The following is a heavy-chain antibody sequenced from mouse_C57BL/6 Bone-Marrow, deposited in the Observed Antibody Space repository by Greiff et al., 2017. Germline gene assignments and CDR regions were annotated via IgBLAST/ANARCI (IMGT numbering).Heavy chain of an antibody. J-gene: IGHJ4*01. CDR3: ALGDGHYYAMDY. V-gene: IGHV5-6*02. CDR2: ISSGGSYT. D-gene: IGHD2-3*01. Sequence: EVMLVESGGDLVKPGGSLKLSCAASGFTFSSYGMSWVRQTPDKRLEWVATISSGGSYTYYPDSVKGRITISRDNAKNTLYLQMSRLRSEDTAMYYCALGDGHYYAMDYWGQGPSVTVSS. CDR1: GFTFSSYG.